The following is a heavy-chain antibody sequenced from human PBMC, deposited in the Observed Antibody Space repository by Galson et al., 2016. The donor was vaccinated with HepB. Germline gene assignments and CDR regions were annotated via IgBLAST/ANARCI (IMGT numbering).Heavy chain of an antibody. CDR3: ARDLTVIWVPNWFDP. CDR2: IYYSGST. D-gene: IGHD4-17*01. V-gene: IGHV4-39*07. Sequence: SETLSLTCTVSGGSISSSNYYWGWIRQPPGKGLEWIGSIYYSGSTYYNPSVKSRVTISVDTSKNQFSLNLISVTAADTAVYYCARDLTVIWVPNWFDPWGQGTLVTVSS. J-gene: IGHJ5*02. CDR1: GGSISSSNYY.